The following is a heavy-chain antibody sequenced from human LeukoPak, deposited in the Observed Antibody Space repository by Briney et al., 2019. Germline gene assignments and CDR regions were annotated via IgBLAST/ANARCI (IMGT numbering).Heavy chain of an antibody. Sequence: GGSLRLSCAASGFTFDDYAMHWVRQAPGKGLEWVANIKRDESEKYYVDSVKGRFTISRDNAKNSLYLQMNSLRAEDTAVYYCATSQRVVVPAVFVDYWGQGTLVTVSA. V-gene: IGHV3-7*01. CDR3: ATSQRVVVPAVFVDY. J-gene: IGHJ4*02. CDR1: GFTFDDYA. D-gene: IGHD2-2*01. CDR2: IKRDESEK.